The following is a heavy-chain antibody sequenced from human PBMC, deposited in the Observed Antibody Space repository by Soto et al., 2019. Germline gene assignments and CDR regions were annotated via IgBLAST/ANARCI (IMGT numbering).Heavy chain of an antibody. CDR3: ARVPGGGDYYYYGMDV. Sequence: SVKVSCKASGGTFSSYAISWVRQAPGQGLEWMGGIIPIFGTANYAQKFQGRVTITADESTSTAYMELSSLRSEDTAVYYCARVPGGGDYYYYGMDVWGQGTTVIVSS. J-gene: IGHJ6*02. CDR1: GGTFSSYA. CDR2: IIPIFGTA. V-gene: IGHV1-69*13. D-gene: IGHD2-2*01.